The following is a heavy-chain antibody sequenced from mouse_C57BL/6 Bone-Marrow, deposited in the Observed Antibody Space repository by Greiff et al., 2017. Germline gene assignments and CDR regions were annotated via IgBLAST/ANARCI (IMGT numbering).Heavy chain of an antibody. Sequence: EVKLMESGGGLVQPGGSLKLSCAASGFTFSDYYMYWVRQTPEKRLEWVAYISNGGGSTYYPDTVKGRFTISRDNAKNTLYLQMSRLKSEDTAMYYCARVLLRYYAMDYWGQGTSVTVSS. CDR2: ISNGGGST. CDR1: GFTFSDYY. D-gene: IGHD1-1*01. CDR3: ARVLLRYYAMDY. J-gene: IGHJ4*01. V-gene: IGHV5-12*01.